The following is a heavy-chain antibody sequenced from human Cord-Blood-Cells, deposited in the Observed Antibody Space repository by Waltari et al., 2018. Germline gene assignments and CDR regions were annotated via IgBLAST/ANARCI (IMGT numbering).Heavy chain of an antibody. CDR3: ARAALIAAALDY. D-gene: IGHD6-13*01. V-gene: IGHV3-53*01. J-gene: IGHJ4*02. Sequence: EVQLVESGGGLIQPGGSLRLSCAASGFTVSSNYMSWVRQAPGKGLEWISVIYRGGSTYYADSVKGRFTISRDNSKNTLYLQMNSLRAEDTAVYYCARAALIAAALDYWGQGTLVTVSS. CDR2: IYRGGST. CDR1: GFTVSSNY.